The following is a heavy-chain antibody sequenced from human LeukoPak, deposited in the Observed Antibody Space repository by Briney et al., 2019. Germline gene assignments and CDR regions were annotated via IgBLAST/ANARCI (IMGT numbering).Heavy chain of an antibody. Sequence: ASVKVSCKASGYTFTSYGISWVRQAPGQGLEWMGWISAYNGNTNYAQKLQGRVTMTTDTSTSTAYMELRSLRSDDTAVYYCARASPGIAAAGSFDYWGQGTLVTVSS. J-gene: IGHJ4*02. V-gene: IGHV1-18*01. D-gene: IGHD6-13*01. CDR2: ISAYNGNT. CDR1: GYTFTSYG. CDR3: ARASPGIAAAGSFDY.